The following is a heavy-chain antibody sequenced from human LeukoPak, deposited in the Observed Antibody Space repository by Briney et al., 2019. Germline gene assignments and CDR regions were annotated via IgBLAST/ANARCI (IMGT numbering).Heavy chain of an antibody. CDR3: ARDAQISAAAYYFDY. CDR2: IYSGGTT. D-gene: IGHD6-13*01. V-gene: IGHV3-66*01. CDR1: GFTVSSNL. J-gene: IGHJ4*02. Sequence: GGSLRLSCAASGFTVSSNLMSWVRQAPGKGLEWVSLIYSGGTTYYADSVKGRFTISSENSKNTLYLQMNSLRGDDTAVYYCARDAQISAAAYYFDYWGQGTLVTVSS.